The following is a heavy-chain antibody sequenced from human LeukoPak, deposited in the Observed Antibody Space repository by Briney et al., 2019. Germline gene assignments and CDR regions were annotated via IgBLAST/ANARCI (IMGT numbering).Heavy chain of an antibody. Sequence: HPGGSLRLSCAASGFTVSSNYMTWVRQAPGKGLEWVSVIYTGGTPYYADSVKGRFTISRDISKNTVYLQMNSLRVEDTAVYFCARGAATGPTLGLDYWGQGTLVTVSS. J-gene: IGHJ4*02. CDR2: IYTGGTP. CDR1: GFTVSSNY. V-gene: IGHV3-53*01. CDR3: ARGAATGPTLGLDY. D-gene: IGHD6-13*01.